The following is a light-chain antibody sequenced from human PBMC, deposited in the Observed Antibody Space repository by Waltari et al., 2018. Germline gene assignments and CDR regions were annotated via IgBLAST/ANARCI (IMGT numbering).Light chain of an antibody. CDR3: SSYTSSSTPWV. J-gene: IGLJ3*02. CDR2: EVS. CDR1: GSAAGGYNS. V-gene: IGLV2-14*01. Sequence: SALTQPASVSGSPGQPTPISCTGTGSAAGGYNSACWYQQHPGKAPKLMIYEVSNRPSGVSNRFSGSKSGNTASLTISGLQAEDEADYYCSSYTSSSTPWVFGGGTKLTVL.